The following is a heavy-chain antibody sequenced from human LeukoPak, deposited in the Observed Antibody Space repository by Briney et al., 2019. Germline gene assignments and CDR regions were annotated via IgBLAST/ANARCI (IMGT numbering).Heavy chain of an antibody. D-gene: IGHD3-10*01. Sequence: SETLSLTCTVSGGSISSSSYYWSWIRQPAGKGLEWIGRIYTSGSTNYNLSLNSRVTISIDTSKNQFSLSLSSVTAADTAVYYCARVSPSGVWDVWGQGTTVTVSS. CDR2: IYTSGST. CDR3: ARVSPSGVWDV. V-gene: IGHV4-61*02. CDR1: GGSISSSSYY. J-gene: IGHJ6*02.